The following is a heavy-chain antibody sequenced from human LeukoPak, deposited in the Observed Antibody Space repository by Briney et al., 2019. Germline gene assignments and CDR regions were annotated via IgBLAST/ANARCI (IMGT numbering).Heavy chain of an antibody. Sequence: WGSLRLSCAASGFTFSSYSMNWVRQAPGKGLEWVSSISSSSSYIYYADSVKGRFTISRDNAKNSLYLQMNSLRAEDTAVYYCARDRPEYSSSSGWFDPWGQGTLVTVSS. CDR3: ARDRPEYSSSSGWFDP. CDR2: ISSSSSYI. J-gene: IGHJ5*02. CDR1: GFTFSSYS. D-gene: IGHD6-6*01. V-gene: IGHV3-21*01.